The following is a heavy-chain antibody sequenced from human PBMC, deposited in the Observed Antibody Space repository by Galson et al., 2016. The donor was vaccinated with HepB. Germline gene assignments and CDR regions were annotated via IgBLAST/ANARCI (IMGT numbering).Heavy chain of an antibody. CDR1: GDIFRTNA. V-gene: IGHV1-69*13. J-gene: IGHJ3*02. CDR2: LIPIFEAT. D-gene: IGHD4-17*01. Sequence: SVKVSCKASGDIFRTNAITWVRQAPGQGLEWLGGLIPIFEATNYAQKFQDRLTITADASARTAYMVLNNLTSEDTAMYYCATGPSAVTDPFHTWGQGTLVIVSS. CDR3: ATGPSAVTDPFHT.